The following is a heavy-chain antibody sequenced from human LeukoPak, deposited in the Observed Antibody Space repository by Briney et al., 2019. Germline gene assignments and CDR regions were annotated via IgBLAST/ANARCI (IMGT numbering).Heavy chain of an antibody. Sequence: ASVKVSCKASGGTFSSYAISWVRQAPGQGLEWMGGIIPIFGTANYAQKFQGRVTITADESTSTAYMELSSLRSEDTAVYYCARVLPNYDILTGYWLPTYYFDYWGQGTLVTVSS. V-gene: IGHV1-69*13. D-gene: IGHD3-9*01. J-gene: IGHJ4*02. CDR3: ARVLPNYDILTGYWLPTYYFDY. CDR1: GGTFSSYA. CDR2: IIPIFGTA.